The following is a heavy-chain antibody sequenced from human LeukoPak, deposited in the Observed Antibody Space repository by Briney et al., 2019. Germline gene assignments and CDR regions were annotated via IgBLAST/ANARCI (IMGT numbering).Heavy chain of an antibody. Sequence: GGSLRLSCAASGFTFSTYAMSWVRQAAGKGLEWVSLISGSGGGTYYADSVKGRFTISRDNSKNTLYLQMNSLRADDTAVYYCARDRQDPYGDYGVYYYYGMDVWGQGTTVTVSS. V-gene: IGHV3-23*01. CDR1: GFTFSTYA. CDR2: ISGSGGGT. D-gene: IGHD4-17*01. CDR3: ARDRQDPYGDYGVYYYYGMDV. J-gene: IGHJ6*02.